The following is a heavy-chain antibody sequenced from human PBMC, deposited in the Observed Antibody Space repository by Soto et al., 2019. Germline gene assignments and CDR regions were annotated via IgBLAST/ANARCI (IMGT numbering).Heavy chain of an antibody. V-gene: IGHV3-66*01. J-gene: IGHJ6*02. D-gene: IGHD6-13*01. CDR1: VFPVSSNY. CDR2: IYSGGST. Sequence: GGSLRLSCAASVFPVSSNYMSWVRQAPGKGLEWVSVIYSGGSTYYADSVKGRFTISRDNSKNTLYLQMNSLRAEDTAVYYCAREAGIAAAGTSDYYYGMDVWGQGTTVTVSS. CDR3: AREAGIAAAGTSDYYYGMDV.